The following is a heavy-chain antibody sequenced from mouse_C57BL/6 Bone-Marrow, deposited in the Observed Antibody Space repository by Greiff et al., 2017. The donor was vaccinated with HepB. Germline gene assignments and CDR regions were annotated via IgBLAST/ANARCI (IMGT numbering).Heavy chain of an antibody. V-gene: IGHV2-6-1*01. D-gene: IGHD1-1*01. CDR3: ARHGNYYGSSHYYAMDY. Sequence: VMLVESGPGLVAPSQSLSITCTVSGFSLTSYGVHWVRQPPGKGLEWLVVIWSDGSTTYNSALKSRLSISKDNSKSQVFLKMNSLQTDDTAMYYCARHGNYYGSSHYYAMDYWGQGTSVTVSS. CDR2: IWSDGST. CDR1: GFSLTSYG. J-gene: IGHJ4*01.